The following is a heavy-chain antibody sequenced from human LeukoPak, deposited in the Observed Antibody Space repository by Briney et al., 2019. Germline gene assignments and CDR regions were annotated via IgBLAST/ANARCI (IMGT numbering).Heavy chain of an antibody. CDR1: GFTFSSYE. V-gene: IGHV3-48*03. CDR2: ISSSGSTI. J-gene: IGHJ6*02. Sequence: GGSLRLSCAASGFTFSSYEMNWVRQAPGKGLEWVSYISSSGSTIYYADSLKGRFTISRDNAKNTLSLQMNSLRDEDTAVYYCARGHYYDMDVWGQGTTVTVSS. CDR3: ARGHYYDMDV.